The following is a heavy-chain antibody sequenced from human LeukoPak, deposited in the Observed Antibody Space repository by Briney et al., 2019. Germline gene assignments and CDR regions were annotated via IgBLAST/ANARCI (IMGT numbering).Heavy chain of an antibody. CDR3: ARAAYDAFDI. V-gene: IGHV4-39*01. D-gene: IGHD6-25*01. CDR1: AGSIRSSSFF. J-gene: IGHJ3*02. CDR2: IYYSGST. Sequence: SETLSLTCTVSAGSIRSSSFFWDWIRQPPGKGLEWIGSIYYSGSTYYNPSLKSRVTMSIDTSKNQFSLNLSSVTAADTAVYYCARAAYDAFDIWGQGTMVTVSS.